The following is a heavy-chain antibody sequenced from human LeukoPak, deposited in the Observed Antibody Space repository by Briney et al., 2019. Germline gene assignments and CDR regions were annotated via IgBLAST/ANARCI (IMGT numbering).Heavy chain of an antibody. J-gene: IGHJ4*02. CDR2: IKSKTDGGTS. Sequence: GGSLRLSCAASGFTFTNAWMSWVRQAPGKGLEWVGRIKSKTDGGTSGYAAPVKGRFSISRDDSKNTLYLQMNSLKTEDTAVYYCAKGTKPVMTIPDYWGQGILVTVSS. V-gene: IGHV3-15*01. CDR1: GFTFTNAW. CDR3: AKGTKPVMTIPDY. D-gene: IGHD1/OR15-1a*01.